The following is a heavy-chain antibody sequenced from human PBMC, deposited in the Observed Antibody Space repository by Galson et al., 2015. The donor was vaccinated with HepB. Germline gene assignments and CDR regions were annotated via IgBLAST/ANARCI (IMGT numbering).Heavy chain of an antibody. CDR2: ISSSGART. CDR3: ARDRKRYSSSWRGLFVEEGYYYGMDV. D-gene: IGHD6-13*01. Sequence: SLRLSCAASGFTFGSYSMSWVRQAPGKGLEWVSAISSSGARTYYPDSVKGRFTISRDNSKNTVYLQMNSLRAEDTAVYYCARDRKRYSSSWRGLFVEEGYYYGMDVWGQGTTITVSS. CDR1: GFTFGSYS. J-gene: IGHJ6*02. V-gene: IGHV3-23*01.